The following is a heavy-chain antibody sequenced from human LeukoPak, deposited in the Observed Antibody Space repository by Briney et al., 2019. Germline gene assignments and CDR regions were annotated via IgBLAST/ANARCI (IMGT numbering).Heavy chain of an antibody. V-gene: IGHV4-59*01. Sequence: PSETLSLTCTVSGGSISSYYWSWIRQPPGKGLEWIGYIYYSGSTNYNPSLKSRVTISVDTSKNQFSLKLSSVTAADTAVYYCARGVGLRYFDWLHQGLSPYFDYWGQGTLVTVSS. D-gene: IGHD3-9*01. J-gene: IGHJ4*02. CDR3: ARGVGLRYFDWLHQGLSPYFDY. CDR2: IYYSGST. CDR1: GGSISSYY.